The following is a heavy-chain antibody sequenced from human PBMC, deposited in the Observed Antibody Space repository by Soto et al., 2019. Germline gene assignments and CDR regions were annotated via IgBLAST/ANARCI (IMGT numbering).Heavy chain of an antibody. CDR3: ARSPETLFPFDY. CDR1: GGSISSGGYY. V-gene: IGHV4-31*03. Sequence: SETLSLTCIVSGGSISSGGYYWSWIRQHPGKGLEWIGYIYYSGSTYYNPSLKSRVTISVDTSKNQFSLKLSSVTAADTAVYYCARSPETLFPFDYWGQGTLVTVSS. CDR2: IYYSGST. J-gene: IGHJ4*02. D-gene: IGHD3-10*02.